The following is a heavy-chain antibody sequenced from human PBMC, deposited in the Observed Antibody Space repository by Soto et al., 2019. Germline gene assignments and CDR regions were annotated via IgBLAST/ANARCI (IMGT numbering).Heavy chain of an antibody. CDR1: GGTFSSYA. J-gene: IGHJ6*02. CDR2: IIPIFGTA. CDR3: AREGGSGNYRYYAMDV. V-gene: IGHV1-69*12. Sequence: QVQLVQSGAEVKKPGSSVKVPCKASGGTFSSYAISWVRQAPGQGLEWMGGIIPIFGTANYAQKFQGRVTITADESTSTAYMELSSLRSEDTAVYYCAREGGSGNYRYYAMDVWGQGTTVTVSS. D-gene: IGHD3-10*01.